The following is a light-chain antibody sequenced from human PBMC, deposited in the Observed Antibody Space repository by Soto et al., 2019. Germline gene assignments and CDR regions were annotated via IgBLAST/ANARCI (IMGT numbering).Light chain of an antibody. J-gene: IGLJ1*01. CDR1: SSDVGGYNY. CDR2: EVS. CDR3: LSYADTAYV. V-gene: IGLV2-8*01. Sequence: QSALTEAPCASGSLGQSVTISCAGTSSDVGGYNYVSWYQQYPGKVPKLMIYEVSERPSGVPDRFSGSKSGNTAFLTVSGLQAEDEADYYCLSYADTAYVFGTGTKVTVL.